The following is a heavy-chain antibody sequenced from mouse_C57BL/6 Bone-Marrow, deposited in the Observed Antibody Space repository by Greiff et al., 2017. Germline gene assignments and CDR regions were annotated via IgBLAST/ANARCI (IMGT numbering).Heavy chain of an antibody. CDR3: TTPIYYDYDGAWFAY. CDR2: IDPENGDT. D-gene: IGHD2-4*01. V-gene: IGHV14-4*01. J-gene: IGHJ3*01. CDR1: GFNIQDDY. Sequence: VQLQQSGAELVRPGASVKLSCTASGFNIQDDYMHWVKQRPEQGLEWIGWIDPENGDTEYASKFQGKATIPADTSSNTAYLQLSSLTSEDTAVYYCTTPIYYDYDGAWFAYWGKGTLVTVSA.